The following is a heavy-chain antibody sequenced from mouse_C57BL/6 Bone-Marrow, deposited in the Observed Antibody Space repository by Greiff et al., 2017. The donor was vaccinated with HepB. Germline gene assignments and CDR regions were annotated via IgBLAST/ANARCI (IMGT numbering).Heavy chain of an antibody. J-gene: IGHJ3*01. CDR3: ASNLPLTGTWFAY. CDR2: ISSGSSTI. D-gene: IGHD4-1*01. Sequence: DVQLVESGGGLVKPGGSLKLSCAASGFTFSDYGMHWVRQAPEKGLEWVAYISSGSSTIYYADTVKGRFTISRDNAKNTLFLQMTSLRSEDTAMYYCASNLPLTGTWFAYWGQGTLVTVSA. CDR1: GFTFSDYG. V-gene: IGHV5-17*01.